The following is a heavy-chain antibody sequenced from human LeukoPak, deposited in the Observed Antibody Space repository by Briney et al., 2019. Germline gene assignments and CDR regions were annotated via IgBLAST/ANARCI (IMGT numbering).Heavy chain of an antibody. CDR3: AREYSSFEY. CDR2: INYSGST. J-gene: IGHJ4*02. CDR1: GGSISGYY. V-gene: IGHV4-59*01. D-gene: IGHD3-22*01. Sequence: SETLSLTCTVSGGSISGYYWHWIRQPPGMGLEWIGYINYSGSTDYKPPLKSRVTISVDTSNNQFSLNLRSVTAADTAVYYCAREYSSFEYWGQGILVTVSS.